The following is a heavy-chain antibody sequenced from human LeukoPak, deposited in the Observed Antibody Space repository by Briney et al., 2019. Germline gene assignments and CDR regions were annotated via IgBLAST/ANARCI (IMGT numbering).Heavy chain of an antibody. CDR3: ARDVEPPALRLKGWYFDL. D-gene: IGHD5-12*01. V-gene: IGHV4-34*01. Sequence: PSETLSLTCAVYGGSFSGYYWSWIRQPPGKGLEWIGEINHSGSTNYNPSLKSRVTISVDTSKNQFSLKLSSVTAADTAVYYCARDVEPPALRLKGWYFDLWGRGTLVTVSS. CDR2: INHSGST. J-gene: IGHJ2*01. CDR1: GGSFSGYY.